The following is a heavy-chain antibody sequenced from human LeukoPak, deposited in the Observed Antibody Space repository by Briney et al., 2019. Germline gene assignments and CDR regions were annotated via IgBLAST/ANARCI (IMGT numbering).Heavy chain of an antibody. Sequence: ASGFTFEYAASVKGRFTISRDDSKSIAYLQMNSLKTEDTAVYYCARANSFDSSGYYLDYWGQGTLVTVSS. D-gene: IGHD3-22*01. J-gene: IGHJ4*02. CDR2: ASGFTF. CDR3: ARANSFDSSGYYLDY. V-gene: IGHV3-49*02.